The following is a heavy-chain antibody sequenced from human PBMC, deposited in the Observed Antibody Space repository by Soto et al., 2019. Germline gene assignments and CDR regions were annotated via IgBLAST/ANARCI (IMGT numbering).Heavy chain of an antibody. CDR1: GYTFTHYG. V-gene: IGHV1-18*01. CDR3: ARVYGSGSYIAFDF. J-gene: IGHJ3*01. Sequence: QVQLVQSGAEVKKPGASVKVSCKASGYTFTHYGISWVRQVPGQGLAWMGWISALNGNTKYVDNFQDRVTMTTDTSTNTSYMEVRSLRSDDTAMYYCARVYGSGSYIAFDFWGQGTMVTVSS. CDR2: ISALNGNT. D-gene: IGHD3-10*01.